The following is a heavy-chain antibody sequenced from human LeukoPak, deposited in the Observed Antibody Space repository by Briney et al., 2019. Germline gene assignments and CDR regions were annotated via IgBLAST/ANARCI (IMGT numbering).Heavy chain of an antibody. CDR1: GYAFTGYY. Sequence: ASVKVSCKASGYAFTGYYMHWVRQAPGQGLEWMGRINPNSGGTNSAQKFQGRVTMTRDTSTNTAYMELNRLRSDDTAVYYCARAIAAAGDFWGQGTLVTVSS. CDR3: ARAIAAAGDF. D-gene: IGHD6-13*01. J-gene: IGHJ4*02. CDR2: INPNSGGT. V-gene: IGHV1-2*06.